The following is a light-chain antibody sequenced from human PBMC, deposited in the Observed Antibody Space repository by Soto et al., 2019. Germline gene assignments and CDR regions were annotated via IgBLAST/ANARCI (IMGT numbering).Light chain of an antibody. J-gene: IGLJ1*01. CDR3: SSYTSSSTLNFV. CDR1: SSDVGGYNY. Sequence: QSALTQPASESGSPGQSITISCTGTSSDVGGYNYVSWYQQYPGKAPRVMIYEVSNRPSGVSNRFSGSKSGNTAALTISGLQAEDEADYYCSSYTSSSTLNFVFGTGTKVTVL. CDR2: EVS. V-gene: IGLV2-14*01.